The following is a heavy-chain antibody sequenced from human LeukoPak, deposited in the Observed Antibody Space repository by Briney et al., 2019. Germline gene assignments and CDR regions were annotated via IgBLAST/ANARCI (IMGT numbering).Heavy chain of an antibody. J-gene: IGHJ4*02. CDR1: GFTFSSYG. D-gene: IGHD4/OR15-4a*01. V-gene: IGHV3-23*01. Sequence: GGTLRLSCAAAGFTFSSYGMSCVRQAQGEGRDWVSRISGMGASTDYAHNVKGRFTISRDNSKNTLYLQMNSLRAEDTAVYYCARRAGAYSHPYDYWGQGTLVTVSS. CDR2: ISGMGAST. CDR3: ARRAGAYSHPYDY.